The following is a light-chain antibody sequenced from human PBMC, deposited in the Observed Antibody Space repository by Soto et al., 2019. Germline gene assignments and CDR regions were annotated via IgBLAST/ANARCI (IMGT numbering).Light chain of an antibody. CDR3: CSYAGSSTFGPYV. V-gene: IGLV2-23*02. J-gene: IGLJ1*01. CDR1: SSDVGSYNL. Sequence: QSALTQPASVSGSPGQSIAISCTGTSSDVGSYNLVSWYQQHPGKAPKLMIYEVSKRPSGVSNRFSGSKSGNTASLTISGLQAEDEADYSCCSYAGSSTFGPYVFGTGTKVTVL. CDR2: EVS.